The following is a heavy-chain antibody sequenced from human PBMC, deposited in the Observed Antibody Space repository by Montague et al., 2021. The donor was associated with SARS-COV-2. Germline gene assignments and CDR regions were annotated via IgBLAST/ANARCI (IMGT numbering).Heavy chain of an antibody. CDR3: ARVLPDPVRTQYAFDI. J-gene: IGHJ3*02. Sequence: SETLSLTCTVSGGSINDYYWTWVRQPAGEGLEWIGRIYSSGSVXXXPXXXXRVTMSLDTSKNQFSLNVNSVTAADTAVYYCARVLPDPVRTQYAFDIWGQGTLVTVSS. CDR1: GGSINDYY. CDR2: IYSSGSV. V-gene: IGHV4-4*07.